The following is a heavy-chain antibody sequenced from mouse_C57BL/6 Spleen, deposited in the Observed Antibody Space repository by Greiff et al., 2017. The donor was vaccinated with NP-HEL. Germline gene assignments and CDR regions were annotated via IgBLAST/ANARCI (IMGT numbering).Heavy chain of an antibody. V-gene: IGHV5-9-1*02. D-gene: IGHD2-3*01. CDR2: ISSGGDYI. CDR3: TRVDGYLWYFDV. Sequence: EVMLVESGEGLVKPGGSLKLSCAASGFTFSSYAMSWVRQTPEKRLEWVAYISSGGDYIYYADTVKGRFTISRDNARNTLYLQMSSLKSEDTAMYYCTRVDGYLWYFDVWGTGTTVTVSS. J-gene: IGHJ1*03. CDR1: GFTFSSYA.